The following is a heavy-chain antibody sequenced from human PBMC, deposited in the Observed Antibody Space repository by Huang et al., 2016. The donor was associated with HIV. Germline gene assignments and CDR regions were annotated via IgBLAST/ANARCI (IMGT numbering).Heavy chain of an antibody. CDR3: AKYVAGPYYYYGMDV. J-gene: IGHJ6*02. Sequence: EVQLLESGGGLVQPGGSLRLSCAASGFTFSYYPMTWVRQAPGKGLGGVSPISGSGGSPYYADAVKGRFTISRDNSRNTLYLQMNSLRAEDTAVYYCAKYVAGPYYYYGMDVWGQGTTVTVSS. V-gene: IGHV3-23*01. CDR1: GFTFSYYP. CDR2: ISGSGGSP. D-gene: IGHD6-19*01.